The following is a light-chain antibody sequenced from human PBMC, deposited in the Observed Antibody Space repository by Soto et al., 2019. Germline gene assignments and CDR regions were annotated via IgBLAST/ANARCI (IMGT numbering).Light chain of an antibody. CDR1: SNDIGNYNY. CDR2: EVS. J-gene: IGLJ1*01. CDR3: SSYAGSNNYV. Sequence: QSVLTQPASVSGSPGQSITISCTGTSNDIGNYNYVSWYQQHPGKAPKVMIYEVSNRPSGISNRFSGSKSGNTASLTVSGLQAEDEADYYCSSYAGSNNYVFGTGTKVTVL. V-gene: IGLV2-14*01.